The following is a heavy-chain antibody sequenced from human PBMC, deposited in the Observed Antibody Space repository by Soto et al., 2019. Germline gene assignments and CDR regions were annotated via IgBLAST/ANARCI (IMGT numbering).Heavy chain of an antibody. CDR2: ISGNVGSTT. CDR3: AKHRGFVAGPFDS. J-gene: IGHJ4*02. Sequence: EVQLLESGGGLAQPGGSLRLSCAVSGITFTNYAMGWVRQAPGKGLEWVSGISGNVGSTTHYADSVTGRFTISRDKSKNILFLQMNSLRAEDTAVYYCAKHRGFVAGPFDSWGQGTLVIVSS. D-gene: IGHD6-19*01. V-gene: IGHV3-23*01. CDR1: GITFTNYA.